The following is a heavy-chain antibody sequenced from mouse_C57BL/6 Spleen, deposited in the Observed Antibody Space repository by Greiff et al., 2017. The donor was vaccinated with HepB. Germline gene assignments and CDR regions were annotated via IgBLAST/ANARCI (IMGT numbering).Heavy chain of an antibody. CDR3: ARGRGDYDHLWYFDV. Sequence: EVQLQQSGGGLVKPGGSLKLSCAASGFTFSSYAMSWVRQTPEKRLEWVATISDGGSYTYYPDNVKGRFTISRDNATNNLYLQMSHLKSEDTAMYYCARGRGDYDHLWYFDVWGKGTTVTVAS. CDR2: ISDGGSYT. V-gene: IGHV5-4*01. J-gene: IGHJ1*03. D-gene: IGHD2-4*01. CDR1: GFTFSSYA.